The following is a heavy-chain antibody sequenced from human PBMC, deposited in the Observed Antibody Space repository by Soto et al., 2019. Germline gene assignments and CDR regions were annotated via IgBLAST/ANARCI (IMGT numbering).Heavy chain of an antibody. J-gene: IGHJ5*02. CDR1: GGTFSSYA. V-gene: IGHV1-8*02. Sequence: GASVKVSCKASGGTFSSYAISWVRQARGQRLEWMGWMNPNSGTTGYAQKFQGRVTMTRNTSISTAYMELSSLRSEDTAVYYCARERVNRFDPWGQGTLVTVPS. D-gene: IGHD6-6*01. CDR2: MNPNSGTT. CDR3: ARERVNRFDP.